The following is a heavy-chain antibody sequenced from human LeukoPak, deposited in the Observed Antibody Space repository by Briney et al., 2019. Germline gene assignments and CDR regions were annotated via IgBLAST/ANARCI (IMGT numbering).Heavy chain of an antibody. V-gene: IGHV1-69*04. D-gene: IGHD3-22*01. J-gene: IGHJ4*02. CDR1: GGTFSSYA. Sequence: ASVKVSCKASGGTFSSYAISWVRQAPGQGLEWMGRIIPILGIANYAQKFQGRVTITADKSTSTAYMELSSLRSEDTAVHYCASGFYYDSSGYYIPLSFDYWGQGTLVTVSS. CDR2: IIPILGIA. CDR3: ASGFYYDSSGYYIPLSFDY.